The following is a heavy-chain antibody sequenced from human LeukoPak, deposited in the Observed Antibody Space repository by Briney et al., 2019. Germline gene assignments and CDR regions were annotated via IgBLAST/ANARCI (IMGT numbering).Heavy chain of an antibody. CDR3: GISFEGP. J-gene: IGHJ5*02. Sequence: ASVKVSCKAFRYTFTSYDINWVRQAPGQGLEWMGWMNPNSGNTGYAQKFQERVTITRDMSTSTAYMELSSLRSEDTAVYYCGISFEGPWGQGTLVTVSS. CDR2: MNPNSGNT. D-gene: IGHD1-14*01. CDR1: RYTFTSYD. V-gene: IGHV1-8*03.